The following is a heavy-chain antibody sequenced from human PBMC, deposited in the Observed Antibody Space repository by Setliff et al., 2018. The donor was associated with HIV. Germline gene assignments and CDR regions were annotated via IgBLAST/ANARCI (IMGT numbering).Heavy chain of an antibody. CDR1: GFTVSTYY. CDR3: ARVRLYNTALDY. D-gene: IGHD3-3*01. V-gene: IGHV3-66*02. CDR2: IYSGGST. Sequence: GGSLRLSCAASGFTVSTYYMSWVRQAPGKGLEWVSTIYSGGSTYHADSVKGRFTLSRDTSKNTLFLQMNSLGPEDAAVYYCARVRLYNTALDYWGQGTLVTVS. J-gene: IGHJ4*02.